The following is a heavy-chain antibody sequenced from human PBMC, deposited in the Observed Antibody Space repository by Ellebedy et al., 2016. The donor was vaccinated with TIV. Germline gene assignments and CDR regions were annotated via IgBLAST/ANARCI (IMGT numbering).Heavy chain of an antibody. CDR3: AREVIGTNYFDA. CDR2: IKEDGSEQ. Sequence: PGGSLRLSCAASGFTFSNYYMSWVRQAPGKGLEWVANIKEDGSEQRYGDSVKGRFTVSRDNAKDSLYLQMNSLRVDDTAVYYCAREVIGTNYFDAWGQGTLVTVSS. CDR1: GFTFSNYY. J-gene: IGHJ4*02. D-gene: IGHD1-20*01. V-gene: IGHV3-7*03.